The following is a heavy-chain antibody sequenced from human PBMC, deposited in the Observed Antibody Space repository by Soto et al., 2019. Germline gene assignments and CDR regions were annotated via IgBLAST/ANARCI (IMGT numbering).Heavy chain of an antibody. Sequence: SETLSLTCTVSGGSISSYYWSWIRQPPGKGLEWIGYIYYSGSTNYNPSLKSRVTISVDTSKNQFSLKLSSVTAADTAVYYCARVDRVGATSYYGMDVWGQGTTVTSP. J-gene: IGHJ6*02. CDR3: ARVDRVGATSYYGMDV. V-gene: IGHV4-59*01. D-gene: IGHD1-26*01. CDR1: GGSISSYY. CDR2: IYYSGST.